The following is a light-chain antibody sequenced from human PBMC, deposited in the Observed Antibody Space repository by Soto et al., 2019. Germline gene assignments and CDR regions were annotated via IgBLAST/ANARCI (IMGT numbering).Light chain of an antibody. Sequence: QAVVTQSSSASASLGSSVKLTCTLSSLHSGYIIAWHQQQPGKAPRYLMKLEGSGSYNKGSGVPDRFSGSSSGADRYLTISNLQFEDEADYYCETWDDNAWVFGGGTKLTVL. CDR2: LEGSGSY. CDR1: SLHSGYI. J-gene: IGLJ3*02. V-gene: IGLV4-60*02. CDR3: ETWDDNAWV.